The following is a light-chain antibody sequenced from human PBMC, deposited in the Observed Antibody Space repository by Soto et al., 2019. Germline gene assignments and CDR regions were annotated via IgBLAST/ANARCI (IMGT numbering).Light chain of an antibody. Sequence: QSALTQPASVSGSPGQSITISCTGTSSDVGGYNYVSWYQQHPGKAPKLMIYDVSHRPSGVSNRFSGSKSGNTASLTISGLQAEDEADYYCSSYTSSSTLEFGGGTKVTVL. J-gene: IGLJ2*01. CDR2: DVS. CDR3: SSYTSSSTLE. V-gene: IGLV2-14*01. CDR1: SSDVGGYNY.